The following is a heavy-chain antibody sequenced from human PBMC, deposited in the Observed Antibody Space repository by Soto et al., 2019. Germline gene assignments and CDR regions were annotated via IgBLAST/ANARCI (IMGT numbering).Heavy chain of an antibody. CDR1: GYTLTELS. CDR2: INAYNGDT. V-gene: IGHV1-24*01. CDR3: ARAIVVVISGYNWFDP. Sequence: ASVKVSCKVSGYTLTELSMHWVRQAPGKGLEWMGCINAYNGDTNYAQKFQGRVTMTTDTSTSTAYMELRSLRSDDTAVYYCARAIVVVISGYNWFDPWGQGTLVTVSS. D-gene: IGHD3-22*01. J-gene: IGHJ5*02.